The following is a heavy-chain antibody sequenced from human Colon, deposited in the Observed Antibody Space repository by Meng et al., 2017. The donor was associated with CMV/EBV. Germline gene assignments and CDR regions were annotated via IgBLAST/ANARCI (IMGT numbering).Heavy chain of an antibody. CDR2: IYPGDSDT. J-gene: IGHJ5*02. D-gene: IGHD6-6*01. CDR1: GYNFNSYW. Sequence: GYNFNSYWIGWVRQMPGKGLEWMGIIYPGDSDTLYSLSFQGQVTISVDKSISTAYLQWNGLKASDTAIYYCARQGGAGSSSANWFDPWGQGTLVTVSS. CDR3: ARQGGAGSSSANWFDP. V-gene: IGHV5-51*01.